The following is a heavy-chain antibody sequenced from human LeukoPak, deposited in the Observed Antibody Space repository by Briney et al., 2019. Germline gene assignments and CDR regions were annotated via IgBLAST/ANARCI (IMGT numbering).Heavy chain of an antibody. Sequence: GGTLRLSCAASGFTFSNYGMSWVRQAPGKGLEWVSTISGSGGSTYYADSVKGRFTISRDNSKNTLYLHMNSLRAEDTAVYYCAKDLLYGSPPYYFDYWGQGTLVTVSS. CDR1: GFTFSNYG. D-gene: IGHD3-10*01. CDR3: AKDLLYGSPPYYFDY. CDR2: ISGSGGST. V-gene: IGHV3-23*01. J-gene: IGHJ4*02.